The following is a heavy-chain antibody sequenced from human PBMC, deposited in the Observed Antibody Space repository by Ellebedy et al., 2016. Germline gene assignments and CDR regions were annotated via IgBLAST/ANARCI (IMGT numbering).Heavy chain of an antibody. CDR3: ARRARKELAFDI. D-gene: IGHD1-7*01. CDR2: IYYSGST. Sequence: SETLSLTXTVSGGSISSSSYYWGWIRQPPGKGLEWIGSIYYSGSTYYNPSLKSRVTISVDTSKNQFSLKLSSVTAADTAVYYCARRARKELAFDIWGQGTMVTVSS. CDR1: GGSISSSSYY. J-gene: IGHJ3*02. V-gene: IGHV4-39*07.